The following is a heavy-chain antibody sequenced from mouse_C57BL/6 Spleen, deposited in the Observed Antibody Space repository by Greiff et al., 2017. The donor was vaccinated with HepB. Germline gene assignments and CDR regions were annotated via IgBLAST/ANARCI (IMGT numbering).Heavy chain of an antibody. D-gene: IGHD1-1*01. CDR3: ASQCGSPYYAMDY. J-gene: IGHJ4*01. V-gene: IGHV5-6*01. CDR1: GFTFSSYG. CDR2: ISSGGSYT. Sequence: EVQRVESGGDLVKPGGSLKLSCAASGFTFSSYGMSWVRQTPDKRLEWVATISSGGSYTYYPDSVKGRFTIARDNAKNTLYLQMTSLKSEDHAMYYCASQCGSPYYAMDYWGQGTSVTVSS.